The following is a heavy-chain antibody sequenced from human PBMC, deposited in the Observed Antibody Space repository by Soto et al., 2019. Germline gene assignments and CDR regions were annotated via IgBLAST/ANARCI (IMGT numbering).Heavy chain of an antibody. J-gene: IGHJ4*02. CDR1: GGSSSSTSYY. CDR3: AGQSYESRGYYYAY. V-gene: IGHV4-39*01. CDR2: IYSSVNT. D-gene: IGHD3-22*01. Sequence: QLLLQESGPGLVKPSETLSLTCTVSGGSSSSTSYYWGWIRQPPGKGLGWVGSIYSSVNTYYNPSLKSRLTISVDTSKSHRSLKLSSVTAADTAVYYCAGQSYESRGYYYAYRGQGTLVTVSS.